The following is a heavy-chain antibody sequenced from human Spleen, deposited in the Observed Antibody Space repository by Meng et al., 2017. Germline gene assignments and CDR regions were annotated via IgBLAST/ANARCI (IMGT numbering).Heavy chain of an antibody. CDR2: ISSSGSTI. Sequence: LSLTCAASGFTFSSYEMNWVRQAPGKGLEWVSYISSSGSTIYYADSVKGRFTISRDNAKNSLYLQMNSLRAEDTALYYCTIYTRGHIWGQGSMVTVSS. CDR3: TIYTRGHI. J-gene: IGHJ3*02. CDR1: GFTFSSYE. V-gene: IGHV3-48*03. D-gene: IGHD3-10*01.